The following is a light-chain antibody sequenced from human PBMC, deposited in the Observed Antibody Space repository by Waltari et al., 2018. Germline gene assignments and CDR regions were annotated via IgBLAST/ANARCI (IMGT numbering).Light chain of an antibody. CDR3: ASYASTRKV. Sequence: QSALTHPPSASGPPGQSVTISCTGSSRDVGGYNYVSWYQQPPAKAPKLMIYGVDKRPSGVPDRFSGSKSGNTASLTVSGLQAEDEADYFCASYASTRKVFGGGTKLTVL. J-gene: IGLJ3*02. V-gene: IGLV2-8*01. CDR2: GVD. CDR1: SRDVGGYNY.